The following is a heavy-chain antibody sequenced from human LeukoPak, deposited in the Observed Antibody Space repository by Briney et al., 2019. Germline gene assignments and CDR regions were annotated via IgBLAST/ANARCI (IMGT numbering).Heavy chain of an antibody. Sequence: PSETLSLTCSVSGGSTRSGRHHWAWVRQPPGRGLEFIGSLDESGRPYYNAPLKSRVTISEDSSGKQFSLNLSSVTAADTAVYYCARDLGGYPFFMDVWGRGTTVIVSS. D-gene: IGHD2-15*01. V-gene: IGHV4-39*07. CDR2: LDESGRP. CDR1: GGSTRSGRHH. CDR3: ARDLGGYPFFMDV. J-gene: IGHJ6*03.